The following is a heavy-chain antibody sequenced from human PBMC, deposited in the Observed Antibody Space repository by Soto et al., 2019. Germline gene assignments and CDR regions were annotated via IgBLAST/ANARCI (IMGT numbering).Heavy chain of an antibody. D-gene: IGHD3-10*01. J-gene: IGHJ6*04. CDR2: IEEDGSEK. V-gene: IGHV3-7*01. CDR3: ARDGRGYYGSGSLDV. Sequence: GGSLRLSCAASGFTFSSYWMSWVRQAPGKGLEWVANIEEDGSEKNYVDSVKGRFTISRDNAKSSLYLQMNSLRVEDTAMYYCARDGRGYYGSGSLDVWGKGTTVTISS. CDR1: GFTFSSYW.